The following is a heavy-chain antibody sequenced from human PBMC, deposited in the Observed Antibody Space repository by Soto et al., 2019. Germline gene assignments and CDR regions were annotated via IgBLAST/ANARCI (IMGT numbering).Heavy chain of an antibody. Sequence: EVQLVESGGGLVQPGGSLRLSCAASGFTFSTYSMNWVRQAPGKGLEWVSDISISSSTIYYADSVKGRFTISGDNAKNSLYLQMNSLRAEDTAVYYCAREGDSSGWYNWFDPWGQGTLVTVSS. J-gene: IGHJ5*02. CDR3: AREGDSSGWYNWFDP. D-gene: IGHD3-22*01. CDR1: GFTFSTYS. CDR2: ISISSSTI. V-gene: IGHV3-48*01.